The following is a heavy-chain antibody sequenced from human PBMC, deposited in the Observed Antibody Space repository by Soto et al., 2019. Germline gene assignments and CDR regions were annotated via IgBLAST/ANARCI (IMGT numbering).Heavy chain of an antibody. CDR2: INSDGSST. CDR1: GFTFSSYW. Sequence: EVQLVESGGGLVQPGGSLRLSCAASGFTFSSYWMHWVRQAPGKGLVWVSRINSDGSSTSYADSVKGRFTISRDNAKNPLELQMNSLRAEDTAVYYCARGYYDSSGYSTLDYWGQGTLVTVSS. D-gene: IGHD3-22*01. J-gene: IGHJ4*02. CDR3: ARGYYDSSGYSTLDY. V-gene: IGHV3-74*01.